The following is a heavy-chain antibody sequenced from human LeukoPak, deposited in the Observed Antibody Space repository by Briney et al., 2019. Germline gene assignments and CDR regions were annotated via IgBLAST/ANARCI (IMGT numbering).Heavy chain of an antibody. J-gene: IGHJ4*02. CDR3: AKDLSYNYNYFDY. CDR1: GVTFSNHA. Sequence: SPRLSCAASGVTFSNHAMKSGRHAPREGLEWGSGINSGGGSTYYTDSVKGRFTISRDNSKHTLSLQMDSLRADDTAVYFCAKDLSYNYNYFDYWGQGTLVTVSS. CDR2: INSGGGST. D-gene: IGHD1-20*01. V-gene: IGHV3-23*01.